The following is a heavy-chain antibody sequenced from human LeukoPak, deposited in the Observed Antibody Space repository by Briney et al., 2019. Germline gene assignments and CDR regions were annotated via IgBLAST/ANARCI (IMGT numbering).Heavy chain of an antibody. D-gene: IGHD6-19*01. Sequence: GGSLRLSCAASGFTFSSYAMHWVRQAPGKGLEWVAVISYDGSNKYYADSVKGRLTISRDNSKNTLYLQMNSLRAEDTAVYYCATDSSGWHQIDYWGQGTLVTVSS. V-gene: IGHV3-30*04. J-gene: IGHJ4*02. CDR2: ISYDGSNK. CDR1: GFTFSSYA. CDR3: ATDSSGWHQIDY.